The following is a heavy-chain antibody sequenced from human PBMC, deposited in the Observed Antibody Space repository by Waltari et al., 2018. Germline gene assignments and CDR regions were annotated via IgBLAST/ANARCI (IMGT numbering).Heavy chain of an antibody. CDR2: IYPGDSDT. CDR3: ARHDFSLIFGVVHFDY. Sequence: EVQLVQSGAEVTKPGESLKISCKGSGYSFTSYWIGWVRQMPGKGLEWMGIIYPGDSDTRYSPSFQGQVTISADKSISTAYLQWSSLKASDTAMYYCARHDFSLIFGVVHFDYWGQGTLVTVSS. CDR1: GYSFTSYW. D-gene: IGHD3-3*01. J-gene: IGHJ4*02. V-gene: IGHV5-51*01.